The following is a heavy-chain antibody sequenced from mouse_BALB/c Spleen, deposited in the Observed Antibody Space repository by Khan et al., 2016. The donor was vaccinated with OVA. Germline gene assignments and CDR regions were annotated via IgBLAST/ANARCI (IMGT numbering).Heavy chain of an antibody. CDR3: AREGYDYDYARDY. CDR2: ISYSGSI. D-gene: IGHD2-4*01. Sequence: EVELVESGPGLVKPSQSLSLTCTVTGYSITSDYAWNWIRQFPGNKLEWMGYISYSGSISNNPSLKSRIPITRDTSKNQFFLQLNSVSTEDTATYYCAREGYDYDYARDYWGQGTSVTVSS. V-gene: IGHV3-2*02. J-gene: IGHJ4*01. CDR1: GYSITSDYA.